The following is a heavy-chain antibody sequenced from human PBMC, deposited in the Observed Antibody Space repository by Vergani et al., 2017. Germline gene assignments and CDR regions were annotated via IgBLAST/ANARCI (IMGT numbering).Heavy chain of an antibody. CDR1: GFTFSDYY. CDR2: ISSSSSYT. Sequence: QVQLVESGGGLVKPGGSLRLSCAASGFTFSDYYMSWIRQAPGKGLEWVSYISSSSSYTNYADSGKGRFTISRDNAKNSLYLQRNSLRAEETAVYYCAVSSYYDSSGYWGWGQGTLVTVSS. J-gene: IGHJ4*02. D-gene: IGHD3-22*01. V-gene: IGHV3-11*05. CDR3: AVSSYYDSSGYWG.